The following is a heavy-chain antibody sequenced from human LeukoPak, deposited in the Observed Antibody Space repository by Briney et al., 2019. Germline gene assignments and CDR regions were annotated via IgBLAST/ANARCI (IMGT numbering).Heavy chain of an antibody. Sequence: GGSLRLSCAASGFTFSSYWMSWVRQAPGKGLEWVANIKQDGSEKYYVDSVKGRFTISRDNSKNTLYLQMNSLRAEDTAVYYCAKDGTTVTTWYFDYWGQGTLVTVSS. CDR3: AKDGTTVTTWYFDY. CDR1: GFTFSSYW. D-gene: IGHD4-17*01. CDR2: IKQDGSEK. V-gene: IGHV3-7*01. J-gene: IGHJ4*02.